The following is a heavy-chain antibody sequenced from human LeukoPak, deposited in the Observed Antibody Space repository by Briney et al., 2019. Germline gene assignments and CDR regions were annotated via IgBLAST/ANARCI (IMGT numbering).Heavy chain of an antibody. D-gene: IGHD3-22*01. CDR2: IYSGDSDT. J-gene: IGHJ4*02. CDR3: ARQFRDSSVYYSYYFDY. V-gene: IGHV5-51*01. CDR1: GYSFTTYW. Sequence: GESLKISCKGSGYSFTTYWIGWVRQMPGRGLEWMGIIYSGDSDTRYSPSFQGQVTISADKSISTAYLQWSSLKASDTAMYYCARQFRDSSVYYSYYFDYWGQGTLVTVSS.